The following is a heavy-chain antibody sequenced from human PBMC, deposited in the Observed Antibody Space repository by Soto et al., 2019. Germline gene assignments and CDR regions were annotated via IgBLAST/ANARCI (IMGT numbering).Heavy chain of an antibody. CDR2: IYWNDDK. CDR3: AHEKSGRGTERFDY. J-gene: IGHJ4*02. D-gene: IGHD3-10*01. Sequence: QITLKESGPTLVKPTQPLTLTCSFSGFSLSTSGVGVGGIRQPPGKAPQWLALIYWNDDKRYTPSLRSRLAVTKDTSKNHVVLTMTNMYPGDTATYCCAHEKSGRGTERFDYWGPGTLVTVSS. CDR1: GFSLSTSGVG. V-gene: IGHV2-5*01.